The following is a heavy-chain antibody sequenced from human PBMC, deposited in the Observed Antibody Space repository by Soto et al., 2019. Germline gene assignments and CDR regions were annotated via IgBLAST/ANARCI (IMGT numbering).Heavy chain of an antibody. Sequence: EVPLVESGGGLVQPGGSLRLSCVAYGFSVNSYWMHWVRQAPGKGLVWVSRSNGAGSDTSPADSVKGRLTISRDNAQNTLYLQMNDLTAEDTAVYFCTRGASGYGNFDTWGQGTLVTVSS. CDR3: TRGASGYGNFDT. CDR2: SNGAGSDT. D-gene: IGHD5-12*01. CDR1: GFSVNSYW. J-gene: IGHJ4*02. V-gene: IGHV3-74*01.